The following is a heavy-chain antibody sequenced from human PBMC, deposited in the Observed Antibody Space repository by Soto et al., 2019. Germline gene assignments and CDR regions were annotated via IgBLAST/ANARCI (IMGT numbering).Heavy chain of an antibody. V-gene: IGHV4-30-4*01. Sequence: PSETLSLTCTVSGGSISSGDYYWSWIRQPPGKGLEWIGYIYYSGSTYSNPSLKSRVTISVDTSKNQFSLKLSSVTAADTAVYYCAREIVVVVAATRWFDPWGQGTLVTVSS. D-gene: IGHD2-15*01. J-gene: IGHJ5*02. CDR1: GGSISSGDYY. CDR3: AREIVVVVAATRWFDP. CDR2: IYYSGST.